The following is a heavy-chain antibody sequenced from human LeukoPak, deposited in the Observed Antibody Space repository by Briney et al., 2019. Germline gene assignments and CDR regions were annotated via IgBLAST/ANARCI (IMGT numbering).Heavy chain of an antibody. Sequence: ASVKVSCKASGYTFTSHGISWVRQAPGQGLEWMGWISAYNGNTNYAQKLQGRVTMTTDTSTSTAYMELRSLRSDDTAVYYCARAWGAMVSPHYYYYGMDVWGQGTTVTVSS. CDR3: ARAWGAMVSPHYYYYGMDV. CDR1: GYTFTSHG. D-gene: IGHD5-18*01. V-gene: IGHV1-18*01. CDR2: ISAYNGNT. J-gene: IGHJ6*02.